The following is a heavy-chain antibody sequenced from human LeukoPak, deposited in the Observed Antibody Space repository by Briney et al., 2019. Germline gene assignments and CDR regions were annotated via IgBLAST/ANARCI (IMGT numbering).Heavy chain of an antibody. CDR1: GYTFTDYY. CDR3: ARYGSDGWRWGYCSGGSCYSLVY. Sequence: GASVKVSCKASGYTFTDYYMHRVRQAPGQGLEWMGWINPNSGGTNYAQKFQGRVTMTRDTSINTAYMELSRLRSDDTAVYYCARYGSDGWRWGYCSGGSCYSLVYWGQGTLVTVSS. V-gene: IGHV1-2*02. CDR2: INPNSGGT. J-gene: IGHJ4*02. D-gene: IGHD2-15*01.